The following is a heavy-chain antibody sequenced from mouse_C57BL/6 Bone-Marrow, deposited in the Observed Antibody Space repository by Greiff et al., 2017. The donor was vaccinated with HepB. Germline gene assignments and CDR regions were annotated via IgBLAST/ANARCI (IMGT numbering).Heavy chain of an antibody. D-gene: IGHD2-4*01. V-gene: IGHV1-69*01. CDR1: GYTFTSYW. J-gene: IGHJ1*03. CDR3: AREDYEDYDGWYFEV. CDR2: IDPSDSYT. Sequence: QVQLQQSGAELVMPGASVKLSCKASGYTFTSYWMHWVKQRPGQGLEWIGEIDPSDSYTNYNQKFKGKSTLTVDKSSSTAYMQLSSLTSEDSAVYYGAREDYEDYDGWYFEVWGTGTTVTVSS.